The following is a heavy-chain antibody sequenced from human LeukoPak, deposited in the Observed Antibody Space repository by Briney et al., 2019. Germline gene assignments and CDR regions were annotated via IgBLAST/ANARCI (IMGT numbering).Heavy chain of an antibody. D-gene: IGHD6-13*01. J-gene: IGHJ4*02. V-gene: IGHV1-18*01. Sequence: ASVKVSCKASGYTFTSYGISWVRQAPGQGLEWMGWISAYNGNTNYAQKLQGRVTVTTDTSASTAYMELRSLRSDDTAVYYCARDLGSGIAEPFDHWGQGTLVTVSS. CDR1: GYTFTSYG. CDR2: ISAYNGNT. CDR3: ARDLGSGIAEPFDH.